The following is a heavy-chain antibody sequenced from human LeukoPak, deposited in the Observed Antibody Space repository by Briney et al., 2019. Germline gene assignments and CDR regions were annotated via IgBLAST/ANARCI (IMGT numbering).Heavy chain of an antibody. CDR1: GGSFSGYY. V-gene: IGHV4-34*01. CDR3: ARGGGIAVAGTMNWFDP. CDR2: INHSGST. D-gene: IGHD6-19*01. J-gene: IGHJ5*02. Sequence: PSETLSLTCAVYGGSFSGYYWSWIRQPPGKGLEWIGEINHSGSTNYNPSLKSRVTISVDTSKNQFSLKLSSVTAADTAVYYCARGGGIAVAGTMNWFDPWGQGTLVTVSS.